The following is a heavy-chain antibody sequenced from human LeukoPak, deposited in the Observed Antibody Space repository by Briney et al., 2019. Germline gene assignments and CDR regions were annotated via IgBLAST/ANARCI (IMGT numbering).Heavy chain of an antibody. Sequence: PSETLSLTCTVSGGSISSSSYYWGWIRQPPGKGLEWIGSIYYSGSTYYNPSLKSRVTISVDTSKNQFSLKLSSVTAADTAVYYCSFDYDILTGYVYGMDVWGQGTTVTASS. J-gene: IGHJ6*02. CDR3: SFDYDILTGYVYGMDV. CDR2: IYYSGST. D-gene: IGHD3-9*01. CDR1: GGSISSSSYY. V-gene: IGHV4-39*01.